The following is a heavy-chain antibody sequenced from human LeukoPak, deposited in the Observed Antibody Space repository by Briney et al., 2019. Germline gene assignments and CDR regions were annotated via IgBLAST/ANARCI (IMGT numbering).Heavy chain of an antibody. CDR2: TRNKADSYTT. D-gene: IGHD1-1*01. V-gene: IGHV3-72*01. J-gene: IGHJ4*02. CDR1: GFTFSDYY. Sequence: PGGSLRLSCAASGFTFSDYYMDWVRQAPGKGLEWVGRTRNKADSYTTDYAASVKGRFSISRDGSKTSLYLQMNSLKTEDTAVYYCARSRSWNANFDCWGQGTLVTVSS. CDR3: ARSRSWNANFDC.